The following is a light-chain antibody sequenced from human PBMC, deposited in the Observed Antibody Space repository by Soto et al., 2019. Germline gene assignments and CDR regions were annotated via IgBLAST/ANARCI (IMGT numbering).Light chain of an antibody. V-gene: IGKV1-13*02. CDR2: DAS. CDR1: QGISSA. J-gene: IGKJ3*01. CDR3: QQFNSYPFT. Sequence: AIQLTQSPSSLSASVGDRVTITCRSSQGISSALAWYQQEPGKAPKLLIYDASSLESGVPSRLRGSGSGPDFTPTISCLKPAHFATYYCQQFNSYPFTFGPGTKVHIK.